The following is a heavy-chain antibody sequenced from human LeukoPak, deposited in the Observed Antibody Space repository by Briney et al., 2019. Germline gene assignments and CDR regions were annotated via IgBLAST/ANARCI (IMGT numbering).Heavy chain of an antibody. Sequence: GGSLRLSCAASGFTFSNYYMSWIRQAPGKGLEWVSYISSSGGTIYYADSVKGRFTISRDIAKNSLYLHMNTLRAEDTALYYCVRDRIEVAGTGDYWGQGTLVTVSS. D-gene: IGHD6-19*01. CDR3: VRDRIEVAGTGDY. CDR1: GFTFSNYY. CDR2: ISSSGGTI. V-gene: IGHV3-11*01. J-gene: IGHJ4*02.